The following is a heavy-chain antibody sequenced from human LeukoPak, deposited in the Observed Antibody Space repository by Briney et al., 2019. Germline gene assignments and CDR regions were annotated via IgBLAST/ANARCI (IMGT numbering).Heavy chain of an antibody. V-gene: IGHV1-18*01. D-gene: IGHD3-3*01. Sequence: ASVKVSCKASGYTFTSYDINWVRQATGQGLEWMGWISTYNGNTNYTQSLQGRVTITTDTSTSTAYMELRGLRSDDTAVYYCARGKRVTIFGVTPGYYYMDVWGKGTTVTVSS. CDR1: GYTFTSYD. CDR3: ARGKRVTIFGVTPGYYYMDV. J-gene: IGHJ6*03. CDR2: ISTYNGNT.